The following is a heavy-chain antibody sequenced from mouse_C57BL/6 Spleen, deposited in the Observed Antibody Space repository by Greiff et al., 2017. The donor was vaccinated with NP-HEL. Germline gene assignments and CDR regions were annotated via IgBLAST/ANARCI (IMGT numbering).Heavy chain of an antibody. CDR1: GYTFTSYW. J-gene: IGHJ2*01. Sequence: VQLQQPGAELVRPGSSVKLSCKASGYTFTSYWMHWVKQRPIQGLEWIGNIDPSDSETHYNQKFKDKATLTVDKSSSTAYMQLSSLTSEDSAVYYCARSGSSGYGYFDYWGQGTTLTVSS. CDR2: IDPSDSET. CDR3: ARSGSSGYGYFDY. V-gene: IGHV1-52*01. D-gene: IGHD3-2*02.